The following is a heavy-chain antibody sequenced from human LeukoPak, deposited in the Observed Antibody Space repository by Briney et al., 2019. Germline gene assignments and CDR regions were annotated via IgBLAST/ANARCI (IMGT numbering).Heavy chain of an antibody. J-gene: IGHJ4*02. CDR1: GFTFSCYE. CDR3: AMYVDY. CDR2: ITSNCSTI. V-gene: IGHV3-48*03. Sequence: GASMRPSCASSGFTFSCYEMNWVRQAPGKGLEMGSYITSNCSTIYYADSVKGRFTITSDNAKNRLNLQMNAMRAEATAVYCCAMYVDYWGQGTLVTVSS.